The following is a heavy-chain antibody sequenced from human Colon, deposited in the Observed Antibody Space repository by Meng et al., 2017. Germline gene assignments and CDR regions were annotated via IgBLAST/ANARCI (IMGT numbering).Heavy chain of an antibody. CDR1: GFTFSDFA. J-gene: IGHJ4*02. Sequence: GQACGSGGGLVQPGGSLRFSCAASGFTFSDFAMSWVRQAPGKGLEWVSAISGSGGSTYYADSVKGRFTISRDNSKNTLYLQMNSLRAEDTAVYYCAKDQPFGDYLPISYFDYWGQGTLVTVSS. CDR2: ISGSGGST. CDR3: AKDQPFGDYLPISYFDY. D-gene: IGHD3-16*01. V-gene: IGHV3-23*01.